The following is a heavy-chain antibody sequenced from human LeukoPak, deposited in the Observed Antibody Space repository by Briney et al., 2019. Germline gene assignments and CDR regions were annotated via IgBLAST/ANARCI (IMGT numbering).Heavy chain of an antibody. D-gene: IGHD1-7*01. Sequence: SETLSLTCTVSGGSISSYYWSWIRQPAGKGLEWIGRIYTSGSTNYNPSLKSRVTMSVDTSKNQFSLKLSSVTAADTAAYYCARMGQLELQSIENWFDPWGQGTLVTVS. V-gene: IGHV4-4*07. CDR3: ARMGQLELQSIENWFDP. CDR2: IYTSGST. J-gene: IGHJ5*02. CDR1: GGSISSYY.